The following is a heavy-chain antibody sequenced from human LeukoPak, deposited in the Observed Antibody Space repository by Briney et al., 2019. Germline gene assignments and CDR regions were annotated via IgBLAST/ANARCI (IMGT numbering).Heavy chain of an antibody. CDR1: GASISSGSNY. V-gene: IGHV4-39*07. D-gene: IGHD5-18*01. J-gene: IGHJ4*02. CDR2: IYSSGST. Sequence: SETLSLTCSVSGASISSGSNYWGWIRQPPGKTLEWIGSIYSSGSTYYNPSLKSRVIIIIDTPKNHFSLTLSSVTAADTAVYYCARVDSSYGYAGGHYFDYWGQGTLVTVSS. CDR3: ARVDSSYGYAGGHYFDY.